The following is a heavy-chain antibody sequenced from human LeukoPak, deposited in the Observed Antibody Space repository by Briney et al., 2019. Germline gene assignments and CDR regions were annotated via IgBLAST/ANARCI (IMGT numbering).Heavy chain of an antibody. CDR1: GFTFSSYG. CDR2: INSDGSST. CDR3: ARERRRSANWFDP. Sequence: GALRLSCAASGFTFSSYGMHWVRQAPGKGLEWVSRINSDGSSTSYADSVKGRFTISRDNAKNTLYLQMNSLRAEDTAVYYCARERRRSANWFDPWGQGTLVTVSS. J-gene: IGHJ5*02. V-gene: IGHV3-74*01. D-gene: IGHD6-13*01.